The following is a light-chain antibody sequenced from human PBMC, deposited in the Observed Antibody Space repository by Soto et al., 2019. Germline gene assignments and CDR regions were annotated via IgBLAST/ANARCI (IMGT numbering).Light chain of an antibody. Sequence: EFVMPQYPGTLSVSPGERVTLSCRASQHASQTLAWYQQKPGQAPRLLIYGASTRATGTPARFSGSGSGRQFTLTISSLQSEDSAVYYCQQYSNWPLTFGQGTRLEIK. CDR1: QHASQT. V-gene: IGKV3-15*01. CDR2: GAS. CDR3: QQYSNWPLT. J-gene: IGKJ5*01.